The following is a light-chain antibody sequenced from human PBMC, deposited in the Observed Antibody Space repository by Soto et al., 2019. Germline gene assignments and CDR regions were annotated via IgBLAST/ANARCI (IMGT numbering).Light chain of an antibody. Sequence: IVWTQSPAILSGSPGERANFSCSASQGVSRKLAWYQHKPGQAPRLLIYGASTRATGIPPRFSGSGSGTEFTLTISRLQSEDFAVYYCQQYNHLPRTFGQGTKV. CDR2: GAS. J-gene: IGKJ1*01. CDR3: QQYNHLPRT. CDR1: QGVSRK. V-gene: IGKV3-15*01.